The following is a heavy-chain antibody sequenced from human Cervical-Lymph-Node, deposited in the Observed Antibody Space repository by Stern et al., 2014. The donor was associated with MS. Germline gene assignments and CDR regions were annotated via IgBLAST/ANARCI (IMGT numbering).Heavy chain of an antibody. D-gene: IGHD3-22*01. CDR1: SYTLTELS. CDR3: AAAPLAYYYDTTAFYSSY. Sequence: VQLVQSGAEVKKPGASVKVSCKVSSYTLTELSVHWVRQAPGKGLAWMGGFDPEEIKTVYAQRFQGRITMTEDASTDTAYMQLSSLTSEDTAVYYCAAAPLAYYYDTTAFYSSYWGQGTLVTVSS. CDR2: FDPEEIKT. V-gene: IGHV1-24*01. J-gene: IGHJ4*02.